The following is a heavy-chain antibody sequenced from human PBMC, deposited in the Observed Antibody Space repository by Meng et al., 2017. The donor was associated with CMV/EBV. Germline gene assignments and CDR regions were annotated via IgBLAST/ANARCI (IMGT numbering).Heavy chain of an antibody. V-gene: IGHV4-38-2*02. CDR2: IYHSGST. Sequence: GSLRLSCTVSGYSISSGYYWGWIRQPPGKGLEWIGSIYHSGSTNYNPSLKSRVTISVDTSKNQFSLKLSSVTAADTAVYYCARGRAIAARPIDYWGQGTLVTVSS. D-gene: IGHD6-6*01. CDR1: GYSISSGYY. J-gene: IGHJ4*02. CDR3: ARGRAIAARPIDY.